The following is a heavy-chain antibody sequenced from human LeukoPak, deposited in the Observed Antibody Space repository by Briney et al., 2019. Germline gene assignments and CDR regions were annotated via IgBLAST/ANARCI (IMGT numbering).Heavy chain of an antibody. CDR2: ISSSSSYI. J-gene: IGHJ4*02. V-gene: IGHV3-21*01. CDR3: ARDVGFGDLDY. D-gene: IGHD3-10*01. Sequence: PSETLSLTCTVSGGSISSSSYYWGWIRQPPGKGLEWVSSISSSSSYIYYADSVKGRFTISRDNAKNSLYLQMNSPRAEDTAVYYCARDVGFGDLDYWGQGTLVTVSS. CDR1: GGSISSSS.